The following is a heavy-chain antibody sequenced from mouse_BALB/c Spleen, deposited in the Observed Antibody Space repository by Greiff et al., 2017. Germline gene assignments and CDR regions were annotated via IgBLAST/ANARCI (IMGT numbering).Heavy chain of an antibody. CDR3: ARDYDGYHYAMDY. D-gene: IGHD2-3*01. CDR1: GFTFTDYY. V-gene: IGHV7-3*02. Sequence: EVMLVESGGGLVQPGGSLRLSCATSGFTFTDYYMSWVRQPPGKALEWLGFIRNKANGYTTEYSASVKGRFTISRDNSQSILYLQMNTLRAEDSATYYCARDYDGYHYAMDYWGQGTSVTVSS. J-gene: IGHJ4*01. CDR2: IRNKANGYTT.